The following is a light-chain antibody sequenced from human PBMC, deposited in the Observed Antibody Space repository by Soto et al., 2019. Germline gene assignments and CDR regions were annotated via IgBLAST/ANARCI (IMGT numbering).Light chain of an antibody. CDR3: QQSYRSPPYT. CDR2: AAS. J-gene: IGKJ2*01. V-gene: IGKV1-39*01. Sequence: DIQMTQSPSSLSASVGDRVTITCRASQSISNYLNWYQQKPGKAPKPLIYAASSLQSGVPSRFSGSGSGTDFTLTISSLQPEDFATYYCQQSYRSPPYTFGQGTKLEIK. CDR1: QSISNY.